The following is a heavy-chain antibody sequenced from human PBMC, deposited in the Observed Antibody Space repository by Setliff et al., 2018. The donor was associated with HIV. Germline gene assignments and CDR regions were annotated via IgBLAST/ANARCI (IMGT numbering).Heavy chain of an antibody. D-gene: IGHD3-22*01. V-gene: IGHV1-8*02. CDR2: MNPDSRNT. J-gene: IGHJ6*03. CDR3: ARARTDYYDRRRRSHYYIDV. CDR1: GYTFSNYD. Sequence: ASVKVSCKPSGYTFSNYDINWVRQAAGQGLEWMGWMNPDSRNTGYAQRFEDRVTLTWDTSISTAYLELNHLKSDDTAVYYCARARTDYYDRRRRSHYYIDVWARGATVTVS.